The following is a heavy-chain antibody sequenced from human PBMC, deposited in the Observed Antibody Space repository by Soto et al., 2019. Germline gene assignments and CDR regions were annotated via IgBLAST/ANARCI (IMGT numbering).Heavy chain of an antibody. CDR3: ARNYGGNVDY. D-gene: IGHD4-17*01. Sequence: QVQLQESGPGLVRPSETLSLTCTVSGGSISSYYWSWIRQPPGKGLQWIGYIYYSGSANYNPSLKSRVTISVDTSKTPFSLKLSFATGADTAVYYCARNYGGNVDYWGQGTLVTVSS. V-gene: IGHV4-59*08. CDR1: GGSISSYY. J-gene: IGHJ4*02. CDR2: IYYSGSA.